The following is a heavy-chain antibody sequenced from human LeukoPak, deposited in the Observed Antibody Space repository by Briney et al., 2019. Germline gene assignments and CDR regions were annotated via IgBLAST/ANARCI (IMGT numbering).Heavy chain of an antibody. Sequence: PGGALGPSCAGPGFTFFFYCMSLVRPPPGEGLEWFSGIIGNGSKTFYTRSVRGRFTISRDNSRNTVFLHLDSLRAEDTALYYCARFGDYGEYWGQGTLVTVSS. J-gene: IGHJ4*02. CDR1: GFTFFFYC. CDR3: ARFGDYGEY. V-gene: IGHV3-23*01. D-gene: IGHD4-17*01. CDR2: IIGNGSKT.